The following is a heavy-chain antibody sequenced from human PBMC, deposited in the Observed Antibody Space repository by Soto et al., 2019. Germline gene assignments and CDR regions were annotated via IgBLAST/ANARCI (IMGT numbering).Heavy chain of an antibody. CDR3: ARGDPYYGMDV. CDR2: ISYDGSNK. CDR1: GFTSSSYV. Sequence: QVQLVESGGGVVQPGRSLRLSCEASGFTSSSYVMHWVRQAPGKGQEWVAVISYDGSNKHYADSVKGRFTISRDNSKNTLYQEMNSLRGEDTAVYSCARGDPYYGMDVWGQGTTVTVSS. J-gene: IGHJ6*02. V-gene: IGHV3-30*03.